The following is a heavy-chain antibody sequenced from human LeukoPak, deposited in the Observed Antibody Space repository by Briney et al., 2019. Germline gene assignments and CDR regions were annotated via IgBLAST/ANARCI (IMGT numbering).Heavy chain of an antibody. V-gene: IGHV1-69*01. D-gene: IGHD3-22*01. CDR2: IIPIFGTA. CDR1: GGTFSSYA. J-gene: IGHJ4*02. Sequence: GSSVKVSCKASGGTFSSYAISWVRQAPGQGLEWMGGIIPIFGTANYAQKFQGRVTITADESTSTAYTELSSLRSEDTAVYYCARSYYDSSGHFDYWGQGTLVTVSS. CDR3: ARSYYDSSGHFDY.